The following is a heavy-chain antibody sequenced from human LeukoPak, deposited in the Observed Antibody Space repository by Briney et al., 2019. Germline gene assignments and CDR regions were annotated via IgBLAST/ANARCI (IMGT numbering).Heavy chain of an antibody. D-gene: IGHD3-16*01. Sequence: GGSLRLSCAASGVTFSDYYMSWIRQAPGKGLEWVSYISSSGSTIYYADSVKGGFTISRESTKKSLYMQRNRVGAEETAEYYSARAYTANAWGHFDFWGQGTLVTVSS. CDR2: ISSSGSTI. CDR3: ARAYTANAWGHFDF. J-gene: IGHJ4*02. V-gene: IGHV3-11*01. CDR1: GVTFSDYY.